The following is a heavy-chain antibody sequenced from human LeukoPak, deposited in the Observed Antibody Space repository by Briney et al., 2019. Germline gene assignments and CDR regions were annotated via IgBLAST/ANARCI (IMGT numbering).Heavy chain of an antibody. CDR2: INHSGST. CDR1: GGSFSGYY. J-gene: IGHJ4*02. V-gene: IGHV4-34*01. Sequence: SETLSLTCAVYGGSFSGYYWSWIRQPPGKGLEWIGEINHSGSTNYNPSLKSRVTISVDTSKNQFSLKLSSVTAADTAVYYCARVLLRYFDWLLYGYFDYWGQGTLVTVSS. D-gene: IGHD3-9*01. CDR3: ARVLLRYFDWLLYGYFDY.